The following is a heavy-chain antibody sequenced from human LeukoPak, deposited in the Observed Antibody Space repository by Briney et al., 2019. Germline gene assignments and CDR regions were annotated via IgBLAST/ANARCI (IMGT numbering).Heavy chain of an antibody. V-gene: IGHV3-30*04. J-gene: IGHJ5*02. Sequence: GGSLRLSCAASGINFKNNAFHWVRRTPGKGLDWVGWVAVISFDGSNQYYAESLKARFTISRDNAKNTLYLQMNSLRVDDTAVYYCARAMQHDNWFDPWGQGSLVTVSS. CDR1: GINFKNNA. CDR3: ARAMQHDNWFDP. D-gene: IGHD6-13*01. CDR2: ISFDGSNQ.